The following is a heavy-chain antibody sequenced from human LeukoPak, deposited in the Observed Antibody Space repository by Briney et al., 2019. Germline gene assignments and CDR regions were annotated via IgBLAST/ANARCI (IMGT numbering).Heavy chain of an antibody. Sequence: ASVKVSCKASGYTLTSYYMHWVRQAPGQGLEWMGIIKPSGGSTSYAQKFQGRVTMTRDTSTSTVYMELSSLRSEDTAVYYCAGNSGYDSNYYYGMDVWGQGTTVTVSS. V-gene: IGHV1-46*01. D-gene: IGHD5-12*01. CDR1: GYTLTSYY. CDR2: IKPSGGST. CDR3: AGNSGYDSNYYYGMDV. J-gene: IGHJ6*02.